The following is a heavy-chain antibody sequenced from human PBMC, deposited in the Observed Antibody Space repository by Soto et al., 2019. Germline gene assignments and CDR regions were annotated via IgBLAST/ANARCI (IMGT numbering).Heavy chain of an antibody. Sequence: QVQLVQSEAEVKKPGSSVKVSCKASGGTISSYAISWVRQAPGQGLEWMGGIIPIFGTANYAQKFQGRVTITADESTSTAYMELSSLRSEDTAVYYCASPKFPFWQQLDPWGQGTLVTVSS. CDR2: IIPIFGTA. D-gene: IGHD3-3*01. CDR3: ASPKFPFWQQLDP. V-gene: IGHV1-69*01. CDR1: GGTISSYA. J-gene: IGHJ5*02.